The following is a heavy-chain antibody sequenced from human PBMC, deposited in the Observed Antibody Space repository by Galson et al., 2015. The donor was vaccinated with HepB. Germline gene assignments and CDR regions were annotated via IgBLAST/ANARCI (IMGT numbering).Heavy chain of an antibody. CDR2: ISSSTSTI. CDR3: TTHPRY. CDR1: GFTFSSLS. Sequence: SLRLSCAASGFTFSSLSMNWVRQAPGKGLEWVSYISSSTSTIYYADSVKGRFTISRDNAKNSLFLQMNSLRAEDTALYYCTTHPRYWGQGTLVTVSS. J-gene: IGHJ4*02. V-gene: IGHV3-48*01.